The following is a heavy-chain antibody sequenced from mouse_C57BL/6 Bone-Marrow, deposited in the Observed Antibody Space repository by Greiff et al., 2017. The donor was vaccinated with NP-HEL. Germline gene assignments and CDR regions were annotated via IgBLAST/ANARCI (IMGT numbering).Heavy chain of an antibody. CDR1: GYTFTSYW. J-gene: IGHJ2*01. D-gene: IGHD1-1*01. CDR2: IYPSDSET. CDR3: ARLPFGSSYGDYFDY. Sequence: VQLQQSGAELVRPGSSVKLSCKASGYTFTSYWMDWVKQRPGQGLEWIGNIYPSDSETHYNQKFKDKATLTVDKSSSTTYMQLSSLTSEDSAVYYCARLPFGSSYGDYFDYWGQGTTLTVSS. V-gene: IGHV1-61*01.